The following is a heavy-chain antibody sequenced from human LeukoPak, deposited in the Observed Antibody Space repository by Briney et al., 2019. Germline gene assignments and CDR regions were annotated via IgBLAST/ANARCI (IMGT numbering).Heavy chain of an antibody. J-gene: IGHJ4*02. Sequence: SETLSLTCTVSGGSISNYYWSWVRQPPGTGLEWIGYVYSSGSTNYNPSLKSRVTISVDPSNNQFSLNLSSVTAADTAVYYCARLDWSSFDDWGQGTLVTVSS. D-gene: IGHD3-3*01. V-gene: IGHV4-59*08. CDR3: ARLDWSSFDD. CDR2: VYSSGST. CDR1: GGSISNYY.